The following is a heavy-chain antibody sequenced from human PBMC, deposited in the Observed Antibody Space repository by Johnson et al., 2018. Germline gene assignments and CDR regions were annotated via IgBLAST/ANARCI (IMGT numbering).Heavy chain of an antibody. CDR1: GFTFDDYA. CDR2: ISWNSDTI. CDR3: AKDIGNYDFWTGYSQRVFSYYMDV. V-gene: IGHV3-9*01. Sequence: VQLVESGGGLVQXGRSLRLXCAVSGFTFDDYAMHWVRQAPGKGLEWVSGISWNSDTIAYANSVKGRFTISRDNAKNSLFLQMNSLRTEDTALYYCAKDIGNYDFWTGYSQRVFSYYMDVWGKGTTVTVSS. J-gene: IGHJ6*03. D-gene: IGHD3-3*01.